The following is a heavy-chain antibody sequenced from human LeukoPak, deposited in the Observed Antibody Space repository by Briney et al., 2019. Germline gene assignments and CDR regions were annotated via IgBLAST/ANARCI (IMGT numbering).Heavy chain of an antibody. CDR1: GGTFSSYA. CDR2: IIPIFGTA. D-gene: IGHD6-6*01. CDR3: ARDEVHIAARPYYYYMDV. J-gene: IGHJ6*03. V-gene: IGHV1-69*05. Sequence: SVKASCKASGGTFSSYAISWVRRAPGQGLEWMGRIIPIFGTANYAQKFQGRVTITTDESTSTAYMELSSLRSEDTAVYYCARDEVHIAARPYYYYMDVWGKGTTVTVSS.